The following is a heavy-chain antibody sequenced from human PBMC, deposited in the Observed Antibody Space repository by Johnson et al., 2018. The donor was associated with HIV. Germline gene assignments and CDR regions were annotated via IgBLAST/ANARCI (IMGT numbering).Heavy chain of an antibody. CDR1: GFTFDDYG. CDR3: ARGYGGNYDAFDI. V-gene: IGHV3-20*04. J-gene: IGHJ3*02. CDR2: IHWNGGST. Sequence: VQLVESGGRVVRPGGSLRLSCVASGFTFDDYGMSWVRQAPGKGLEWVSGIHWNGGSTGYADSVKGRFTISRDNSKNTLYLQMNSLRAEDTAVYYCARGYGGNYDAFDIWGQGTMVTVSS. D-gene: IGHD4-23*01.